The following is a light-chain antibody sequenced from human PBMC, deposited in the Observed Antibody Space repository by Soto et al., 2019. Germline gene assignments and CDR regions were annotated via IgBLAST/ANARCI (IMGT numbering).Light chain of an antibody. V-gene: IGLV2-14*01. CDR1: SSDVGAYNY. CDR2: DVS. CDR3: SSYTSSKTLV. J-gene: IGLJ2*01. Sequence: SALTQPASVSGSPGQSITISCTGTSSDVGAYNYVSWYQQHPGKAPKLMIYDVSNRPSGVSDRFSGSKSGDTASLTISALQAENEADYHCSSYTSSKTLVFGGGTQLTVL.